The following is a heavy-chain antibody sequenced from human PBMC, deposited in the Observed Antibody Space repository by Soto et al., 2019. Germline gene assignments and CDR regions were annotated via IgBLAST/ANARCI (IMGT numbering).Heavy chain of an antibody. J-gene: IGHJ4*02. D-gene: IGHD3-10*01. V-gene: IGHV1-3*01. Sequence: ASVKVSCKASGYTFTSYDINWVRQAPGQSLEWMGWLNAGHGNIKYSQKFQGRLIITRDTSATTAYMDLSGLRSEDTAVYYCVRQYFYGSGSSWYFDYWGQGTLVTVSS. CDR3: VRQYFYGSGSSWYFDY. CDR2: LNAGHGNI. CDR1: GYTFTSYD.